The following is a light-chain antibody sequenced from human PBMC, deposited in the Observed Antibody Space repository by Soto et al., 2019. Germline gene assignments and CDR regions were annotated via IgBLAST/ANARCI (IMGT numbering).Light chain of an antibody. CDR3: AAWDDSLNGVV. V-gene: IGLV1-44*01. CDR1: SSNIGSHT. CDR2: SNT. J-gene: IGLJ2*01. Sequence: QSVLTQPPSASGTPGQTIAISCSGGSSNIGSHTVNWYQHLPGTAPRLLIYSNTQRPSGVPDRFSGSKSGPSASLAISGLQSEYEGDYYCAAWDDSLNGVVFGGGTKLTVL.